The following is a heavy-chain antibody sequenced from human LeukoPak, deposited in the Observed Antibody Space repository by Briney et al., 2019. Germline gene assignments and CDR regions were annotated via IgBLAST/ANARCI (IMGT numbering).Heavy chain of an antibody. V-gene: IGHV6-1*01. CDR2: TYYRSKWYN. D-gene: IGHD3-10*01. J-gene: IGHJ3*01. CDR3: ARQFRDDFDY. CDR1: GASVSSISAA. Sequence: PSQRLSLTCAMSGASVSSISAAWHWLRQSPSRGLEWLGRTYYRSKWYNDYAVSVKSRLTIHPDTSKNHASLQLNSVAPENTAGYYFARQFRDDFDYWGQGTMVTVSS.